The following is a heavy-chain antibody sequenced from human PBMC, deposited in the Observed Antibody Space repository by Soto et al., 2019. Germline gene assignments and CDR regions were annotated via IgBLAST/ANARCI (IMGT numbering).Heavy chain of an antibody. J-gene: IGHJ6*02. D-gene: IGHD6-13*01. CDR2: ISWNSGSI. Sequence: PGGSLRLSCAASGFTFDDYAMHWVRQAPGKGLEWVSGISWNSGSIGYADSVKGRFTISRDNAKNSLCLQMNSLRAEDTALYYCAKAGSSWSYYYYGMDVWGQGTTVTVSS. V-gene: IGHV3-9*01. CDR1: GFTFDDYA. CDR3: AKAGSSWSYYYYGMDV.